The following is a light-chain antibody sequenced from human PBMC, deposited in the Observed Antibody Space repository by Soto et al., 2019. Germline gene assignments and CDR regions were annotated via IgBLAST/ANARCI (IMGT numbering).Light chain of an antibody. Sequence: DIQMTQSPSSLSASVGDRVTITCRASQSISSYLNWYQQKPGKAPKLLIYAASSLQSGVPSRFSGSGSGTDFTLTISSLQPEEFATYDCQLSYSTLLTFGGGTKVEIK. CDR1: QSISSY. CDR3: QLSYSTLLT. V-gene: IGKV1-39*01. J-gene: IGKJ4*01. CDR2: AAS.